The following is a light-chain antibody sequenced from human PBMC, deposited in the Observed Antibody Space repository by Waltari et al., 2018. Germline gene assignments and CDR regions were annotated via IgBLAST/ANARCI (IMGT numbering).Light chain of an antibody. CDR3: QQYDNYWT. CDR1: QSINNW. Sequence: DIQMTQSPSTLSASVGDRVTITCRASQSINNWLAWYQQKPGKAPKLLIYRASNLESGVPSRFRGSGSWTEFTLTISSLQPDDFATYYCQQYDNYWTFGQGTKVEIK. CDR2: RAS. J-gene: IGKJ1*01. V-gene: IGKV1-5*03.